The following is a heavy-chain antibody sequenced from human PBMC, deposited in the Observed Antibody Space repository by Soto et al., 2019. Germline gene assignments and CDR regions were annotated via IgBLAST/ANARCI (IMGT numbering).Heavy chain of an antibody. J-gene: IGHJ6*02. D-gene: IGHD2-15*01. CDR1: GGTFSSYA. CDR2: IIPIFGTA. CDR3: ARVGKRCSGGSCYSRYYYYGMDV. V-gene: IGHV1-69*12. Sequence: QVQLVQSGAEVKKPGSSVKVSCKASGGTFSSYAISWVRQAPGQGLEWMGGIIPIFGTANYAQKFQGRVTITADESASKAYMELGSLRSEDTAVYYCARVGKRCSGGSCYSRYYYYGMDVWGQGTTVTVSS.